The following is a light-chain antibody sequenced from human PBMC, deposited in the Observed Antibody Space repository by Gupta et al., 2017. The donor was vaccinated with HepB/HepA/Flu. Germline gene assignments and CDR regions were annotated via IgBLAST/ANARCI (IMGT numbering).Light chain of an antibody. J-gene: IGKJ2*02. CDR1: QDISNY. CDR2: DAS. V-gene: IGKV1-33*01. Sequence: DIQMTQSPSSLSASVGDRVTITCQASQDISNYLNWYQQKPGKAPKLLIYDASNLETGVPSRFSGSGDGTDFTFTSSSLQPEDSANYYWQQYDKASTFGQGTKLEIK. CDR3: QQYDKAST.